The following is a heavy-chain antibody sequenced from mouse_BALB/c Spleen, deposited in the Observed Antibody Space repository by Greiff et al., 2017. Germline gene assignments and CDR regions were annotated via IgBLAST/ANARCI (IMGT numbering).Heavy chain of an antibody. Sequence: EVQLVESGGGLVQPGGSRKLSCAASGFTFSSFGMHWVRQAPEKGLEWVAYISSGSSTIYYADTVKGRFTISRDNPKNTLFLQMTSLRSEDTAMYYCARSTTMITTGAMDYWGQGTSVTVSS. D-gene: IGHD2-4*01. CDR3: ARSTTMITTGAMDY. V-gene: IGHV5-17*02. J-gene: IGHJ4*01. CDR1: GFTFSSFG. CDR2: ISSGSSTI.